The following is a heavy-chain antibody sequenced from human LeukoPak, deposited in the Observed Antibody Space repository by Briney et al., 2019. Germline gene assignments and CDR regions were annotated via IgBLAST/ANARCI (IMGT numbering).Heavy chain of an antibody. CDR3: ARGEDFERYYLAY. D-gene: IGHD3-9*01. CDR2: IYYTGTT. Sequence: SETLSLTCTVSGGSISIYYWTWIRQIPGKGLEWIGYIYYTGTTNYNPLFESRATISVDTSKNQFSLKLTSVTAADTAVYFCARGEDFERYYLAYWGQGTLVTVSS. CDR1: GGSISIYY. J-gene: IGHJ4*02. V-gene: IGHV4-59*01.